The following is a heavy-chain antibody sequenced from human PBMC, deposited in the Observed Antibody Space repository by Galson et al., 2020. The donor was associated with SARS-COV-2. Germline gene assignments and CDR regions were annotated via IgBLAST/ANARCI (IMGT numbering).Heavy chain of an antibody. CDR3: ANSYIVVVPAAIRGYYYYGMDV. J-gene: IGHJ6*02. CDR1: GGTFSSYA. Sequence: SVKVSCKASGGTFSSYAISWVRQAPGQGLEWMGGIIPILGIANYAQKFQGRVTITADKSTSTAYMELSSLRSEDTAVYYCANSYIVVVPAAIRGYYYYGMDVWGQGTTVTVSS. D-gene: IGHD2-2*01. V-gene: IGHV1-69*10. CDR2: IIPILGIA.